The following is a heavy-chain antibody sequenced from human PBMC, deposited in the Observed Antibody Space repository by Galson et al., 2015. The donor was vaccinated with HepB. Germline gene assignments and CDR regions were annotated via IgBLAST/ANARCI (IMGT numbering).Heavy chain of an antibody. CDR1: GFTFSSYA. Sequence: SLRLSCAASGFTFSSYAMSWVRQAPGKGLEWVSAISGSGGSTYYADSVKGRFTISRDNSKNMLYLQMNSLRAEDTAVYYCAKGWWELSPSLGYWGQGTLVTVSS. CDR2: ISGSGGST. V-gene: IGHV3-23*01. J-gene: IGHJ4*02. D-gene: IGHD1-26*01. CDR3: AKGWWELSPSLGY.